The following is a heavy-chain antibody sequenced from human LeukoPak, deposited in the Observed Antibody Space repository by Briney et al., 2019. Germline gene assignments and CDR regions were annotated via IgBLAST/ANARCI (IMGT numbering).Heavy chain of an antibody. CDR2: IKTKTDGGTT. Sequence: GGSLRLSCAASGFTSSNAWVSWVRQPPGKVLEWVGPIKTKTDGGTTDSAAPVTGRFTISRDDSKNTLYLQINRLKTEHTAVYYCTTDPAHYITMTAYWGQGTLVTVSS. CDR1: GFTSSNAW. D-gene: IGHD3-22*01. V-gene: IGHV3-15*01. J-gene: IGHJ4*02. CDR3: TTDPAHYITMTAY.